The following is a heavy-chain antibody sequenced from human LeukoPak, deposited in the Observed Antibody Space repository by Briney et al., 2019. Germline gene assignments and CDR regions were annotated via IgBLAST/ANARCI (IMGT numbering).Heavy chain of an antibody. V-gene: IGHV4-34*01. CDR3: ARQAQWLVLRRYFDY. J-gene: IGHJ4*02. CDR1: GGSFSGYY. CDR2: INHSGST. D-gene: IGHD6-19*01. Sequence: SETLSLTCAVYGGSFSGYYWSWIRQPPGKGLEWIGEINHSGSTNYNPSLKSRVTISVDTSKNQFSLKLSSVTAADTAVYYCARQAQWLVLRRYFDYWGQGTLVTVSS.